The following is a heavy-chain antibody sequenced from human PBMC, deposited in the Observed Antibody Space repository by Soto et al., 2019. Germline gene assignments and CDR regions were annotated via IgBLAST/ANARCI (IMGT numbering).Heavy chain of an antibody. D-gene: IGHD3-10*01. Sequence: EVQLLQSGGGLVQPGGSLRLSCAASGFTFSDYALSWFRQTAGKGLEWVSIISGAGGSSYYADSVKGRFTISRDNSKNSLYLQMSSLRPEDTAVYYCAKDGHVGGSEPLYCFDYWGQGALVTVSS. CDR3: AKDGHVGGSEPLYCFDY. J-gene: IGHJ4*02. V-gene: IGHV3-23*01. CDR1: GFTFSDYA. CDR2: ISGAGGSS.